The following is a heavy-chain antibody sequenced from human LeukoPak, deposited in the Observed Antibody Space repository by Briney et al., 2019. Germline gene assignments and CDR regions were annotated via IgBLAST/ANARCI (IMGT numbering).Heavy chain of an antibody. D-gene: IGHD6-13*01. J-gene: IGHJ4*02. CDR1: GFTFSSYS. V-gene: IGHV3-21*01. CDR3: AKDEASSSWYFDY. Sequence: PGGSLRLSCAASGFTFSSYSMNWVRQAPGKGLEWVSSISSSSSYIYYADSVKGRFTISRDNSKNTLYLQMNSLRAEDTAVYYCAKDEASSSWYFDYWGQGTLVTVSS. CDR2: ISSSSSYI.